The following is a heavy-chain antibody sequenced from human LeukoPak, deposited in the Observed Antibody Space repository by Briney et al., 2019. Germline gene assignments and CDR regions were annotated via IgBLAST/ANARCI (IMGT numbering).Heavy chain of an antibody. Sequence: PGGSLRLSCAASGFTFSKHWMHWVRQAPGKGLVWVSRINSDGSSTTYADSVKGRFTVSRDSSKNTLFLQMNRLRPEDAAVYYCAKAPVTTCRGAYCYPFDYWGQGTLVTVSS. CDR3: AKAPVTTCRGAYCYPFDY. CDR1: GFTFSKHW. CDR2: INSDGSST. D-gene: IGHD2-21*01. J-gene: IGHJ4*02. V-gene: IGHV3-74*01.